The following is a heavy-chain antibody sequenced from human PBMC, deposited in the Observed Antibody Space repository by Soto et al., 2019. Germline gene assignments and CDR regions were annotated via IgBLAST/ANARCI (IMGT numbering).Heavy chain of an antibody. D-gene: IGHD3-10*01. J-gene: IGHJ6*02. CDR3: ARLGYRAGYMVRGVNGMDV. CDR1: GSTFSSYA. Sequence: LRLSCAASGSTFSSYAMHWVRQAPGKGLEWVAVISYDGSNKYYADSVKGRFTISRDNSKNTLYLQMNSLRAEDTAVYYCARLGYRAGYMVRGVNGMDVWGQGTTVTVSS. CDR2: ISYDGSNK. V-gene: IGHV3-30-3*01.